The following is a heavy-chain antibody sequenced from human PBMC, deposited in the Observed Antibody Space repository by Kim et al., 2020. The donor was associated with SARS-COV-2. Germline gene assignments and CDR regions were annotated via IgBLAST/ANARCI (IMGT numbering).Heavy chain of an antibody. CDR2: I. J-gene: IGHJ4*02. D-gene: IGHD6-13*01. Sequence: IYYADSVKGRFTISRDNAKNSLYLQMNSLRAEDTAVYYCASSGGGIAAALGGQGTLVTVSS. CDR3: ASSGGGIAAAL. V-gene: IGHV3-21*01.